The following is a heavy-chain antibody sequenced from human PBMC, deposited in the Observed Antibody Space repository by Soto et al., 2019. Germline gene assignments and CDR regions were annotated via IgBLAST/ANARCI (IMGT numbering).Heavy chain of an antibody. D-gene: IGHD3-10*01. CDR1: GYTFTSYG. V-gene: IGHV1-18*01. CDR2: ISAYNGNT. CDR3: ARDFSGFYYGSGSAKIDY. J-gene: IGHJ4*02. Sequence: ASVKVSCKASGYTFTSYGIGWVRQAPGQGLEWMGWISAYNGNTNYAQKLQGRVTMTTDTSTSTAYMELRSLRSDDTAVYYCARDFSGFYYGSGSAKIDYWGEGTLVTVSS.